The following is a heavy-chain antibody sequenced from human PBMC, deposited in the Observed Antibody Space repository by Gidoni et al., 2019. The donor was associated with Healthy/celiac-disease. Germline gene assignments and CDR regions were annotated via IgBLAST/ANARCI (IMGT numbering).Heavy chain of an antibody. Sequence: QLQLQESGPGLVKPSETLSLTCTVSGGSISSSSYYWGWIRQPPGKGLEWIGSIYYSGSTYYNPSLKSRVTISVDTSKNQFSLKLSSVTAADTAVYYCARELLPTDIVVVPAATTHWYFDLWGRGTLVTVSS. D-gene: IGHD2-2*01. CDR2: IYYSGST. J-gene: IGHJ2*01. CDR1: GGSISSSSYY. CDR3: ARELLPTDIVVVPAATTHWYFDL. V-gene: IGHV4-39*07.